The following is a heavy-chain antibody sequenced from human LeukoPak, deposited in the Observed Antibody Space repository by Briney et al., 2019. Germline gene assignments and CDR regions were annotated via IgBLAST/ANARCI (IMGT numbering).Heavy chain of an antibody. D-gene: IGHD3-22*01. Sequence: ASVKVSCKASGYTFTSYGISSVRQAPGQGLERMGWISAYNGNTNYAQKLQGRVTMTTDTSTSTAYMELRSLRSDDTAVYYCARGLEDYYDSSGYSWNYWGQGTLVTVSS. CDR2: ISAYNGNT. J-gene: IGHJ4*02. CDR1: GYTFTSYG. CDR3: ARGLEDYYDSSGYSWNY. V-gene: IGHV1-18*01.